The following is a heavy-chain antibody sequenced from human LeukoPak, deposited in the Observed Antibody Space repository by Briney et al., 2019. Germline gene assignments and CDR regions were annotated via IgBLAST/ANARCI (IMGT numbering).Heavy chain of an antibody. CDR2: INGSGGST. Sequence: GESLRLSCATSGFTFSSYAMSWVRQAPGKGLEWVSAINGSGGSTYYADSVKGRFTISRDNSKNTLYLQMNSLRAEDTAVYYCAKDPVVPAAITAYFDYWGQGTLVTVSS. V-gene: IGHV3-23*01. CDR3: AKDPVVPAAITAYFDY. D-gene: IGHD2-2*01. CDR1: GFTFSSYA. J-gene: IGHJ4*02.